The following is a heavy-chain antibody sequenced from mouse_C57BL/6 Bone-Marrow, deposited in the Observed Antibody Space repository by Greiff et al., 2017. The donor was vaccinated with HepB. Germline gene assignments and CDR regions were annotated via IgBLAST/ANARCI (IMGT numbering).Heavy chain of an antibody. V-gene: IGHV1-76*01. D-gene: IGHD1-1*01. J-gene: IGHJ2*01. CDR3: ARGVVSYFDY. CDR2: IYPGSGNT. Sequence: QVQLKESGAELVRPGASVKLSCKASGYTFTDYYINWVKQRPGQGLEWIARIYPGSGNTYYNEKFKGKATLTAEKSSSTAYMQLSSLTSEDSAVYFCARGVVSYFDYWGQGTTLTVSS. CDR1: GYTFTDYY.